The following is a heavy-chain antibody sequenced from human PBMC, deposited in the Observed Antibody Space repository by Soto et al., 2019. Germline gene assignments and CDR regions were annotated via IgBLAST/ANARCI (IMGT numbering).Heavy chain of an antibody. Sequence: XSVKVSGRASGYTFTSYYMHWGRQAPGQGLEWMGIINPSGGSTSYAQKFQGRVTMTRDTSTSTVYMELSSLRSEDTAVYYCARSSGSSYLFDYWGQGTLVTVSS. D-gene: IGHD6-6*01. CDR3: ARSSGSSYLFDY. J-gene: IGHJ4*02. V-gene: IGHV1-46*01. CDR2: INPSGGST. CDR1: GYTFTSYY.